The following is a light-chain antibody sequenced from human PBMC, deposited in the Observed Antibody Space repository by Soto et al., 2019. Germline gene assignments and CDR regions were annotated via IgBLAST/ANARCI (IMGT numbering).Light chain of an antibody. CDR3: CSYAGSYSYV. Sequence: QSALTQPRSVSGSPGQSVTISCTGTSSDVGGYNYVSWYQEQPGKAPKLMIYDVRKRPSGVPDRFSGSKSGNTASLTISGLQAGDEADYYCCSYAGSYSYVFGTGTKVTVL. CDR2: DVR. CDR1: SSDVGGYNY. J-gene: IGLJ1*01. V-gene: IGLV2-11*01.